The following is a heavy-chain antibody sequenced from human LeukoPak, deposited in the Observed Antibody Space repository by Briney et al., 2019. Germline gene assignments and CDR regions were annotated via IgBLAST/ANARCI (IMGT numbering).Heavy chain of an antibody. CDR3: AKDRGSGYCSGGSCLLFDY. CDR2: ISYDGSNK. CDR1: GFTFSSYG. Sequence: SGGSLRLSCAASGFTFSSYGMHWVRQAPGKGLQWVALISYDGSNKYYADSVKGRFTISRDNSKNTLYLQMNSLRAEDTAVYYCAKDRGSGYCSGGSCLLFDYWGQGTLVTVSS. V-gene: IGHV3-30*18. J-gene: IGHJ4*02. D-gene: IGHD2-15*01.